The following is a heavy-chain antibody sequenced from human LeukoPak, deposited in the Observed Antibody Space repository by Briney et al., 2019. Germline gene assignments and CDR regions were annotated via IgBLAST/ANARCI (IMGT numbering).Heavy chain of an antibody. V-gene: IGHV4-34*01. Sequence: SETLSLTCAVYGGSFSGYYWSWIRQPPGKGLEWIGEINHSGSTNYNPSLKSRVTISVDTSKNQFFLKLSSVTAADTAVYYCARGRLQYYYDSSGYYVHWGQGTLVTVSS. CDR3: ARGRLQYYYDSSGYYVH. J-gene: IGHJ4*02. CDR1: GGSFSGYY. CDR2: INHSGST. D-gene: IGHD3-22*01.